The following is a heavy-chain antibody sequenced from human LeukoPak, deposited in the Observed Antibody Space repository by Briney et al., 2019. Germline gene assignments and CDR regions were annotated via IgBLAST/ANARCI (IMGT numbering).Heavy chain of an antibody. CDR2: IYPGDSDT. CDR1: GYSFTSYW. J-gene: IGHJ4*02. Sequence: GGSLKISCKGSGYSFTSYWIGWVRQMLGKGLEWMGIIYPGDSDTRYSPSFQGQVTISADKSISTAYLQWSSLKASDIAMYYCARRGYCSSTSCYSRHFDYWGQGTLVTVSS. D-gene: IGHD2-2*01. CDR3: ARRGYCSSTSCYSRHFDY. V-gene: IGHV5-51*01.